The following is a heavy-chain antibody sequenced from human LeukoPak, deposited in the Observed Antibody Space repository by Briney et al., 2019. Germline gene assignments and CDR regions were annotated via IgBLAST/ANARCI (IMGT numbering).Heavy chain of an antibody. Sequence: GASVKVSSKASGYTFSNYGISWVRQAPGQGLEWMGWISAYNGNTNYAQKLQGRVTMTTDTSTSTAYMELRSLRSDDTAVYYCAASILTGYSNDAFDIWGQGTMVTVSS. V-gene: IGHV1-18*01. CDR1: GYTFSNYG. D-gene: IGHD3-9*01. CDR2: ISAYNGNT. CDR3: AASILTGYSNDAFDI. J-gene: IGHJ3*02.